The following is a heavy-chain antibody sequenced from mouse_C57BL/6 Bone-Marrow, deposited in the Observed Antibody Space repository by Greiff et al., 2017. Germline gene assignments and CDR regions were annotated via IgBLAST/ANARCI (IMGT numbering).Heavy chain of an antibody. CDR3: ARCLYEREMDY. CDR1: GYTFTNYW. V-gene: IGHV1-63*01. J-gene: IGHJ4*01. Sequence: QVQLQQSGAALVRPGTSVKMSCKASGYTFTNYWLGWAKQRPGHGLEWIGDTYPGGGYPNYNEKFKGKATLTADKSSSTAYMQFSILTSEDSAIYYCARCLYEREMDYWGQVASVTVSS. CDR2: TYPGGGYP. D-gene: IGHD6-1*01.